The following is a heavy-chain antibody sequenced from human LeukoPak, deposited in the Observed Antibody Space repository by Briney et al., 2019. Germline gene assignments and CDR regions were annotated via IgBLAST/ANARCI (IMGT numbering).Heavy chain of an antibody. CDR2: IRYDGSNK. CDR1: GFTFSSYG. J-gene: IGHJ6*03. CDR3: AKDAPSPLLLWFGELSIHYYMDV. V-gene: IGHV3-30*02. Sequence: GGSLRLSCAASGFTFSSYGMHWVRQAPGKGLEWVAFIRYDGSNKYYADSVKGRFTISRDNSKNTLYLQMNSLRAEDTAVYYCAKDAPSPLLLWFGELSIHYYMDVWGKGTTVTVSS. D-gene: IGHD3-10*01.